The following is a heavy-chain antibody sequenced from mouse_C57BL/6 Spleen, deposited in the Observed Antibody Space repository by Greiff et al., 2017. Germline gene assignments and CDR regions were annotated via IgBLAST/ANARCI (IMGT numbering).Heavy chain of an antibody. D-gene: IGHD2-13*01. Sequence: QVQLQQPGAELVMPGASVKLSCKASGYTFTSYWMHWVKQRPGQGLEWIGEIDPSDSYTNYNQKFKGKSTLTVDKSSSTAYMQLSSLTSEDSAVYYLARSGLQGYRGQGTTLTVSS. CDR1: GYTFTSYW. CDR2: IDPSDSYT. CDR3: ARSGLQGY. V-gene: IGHV1-69*01. J-gene: IGHJ2*01.